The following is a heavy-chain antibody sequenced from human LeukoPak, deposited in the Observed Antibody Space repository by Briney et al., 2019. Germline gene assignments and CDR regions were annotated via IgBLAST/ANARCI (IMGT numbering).Heavy chain of an antibody. D-gene: IGHD3-22*01. CDR1: GGSISSSSYY. V-gene: IGHV4-39*07. J-gene: IGHJ4*02. CDR3: AREMYDSGGYRVSYFDY. Sequence: SETLSLTCTVPGGSISSSSYYWGWIRQPPGKGLEWIGSIFYSGSTYYNPSLKSRVTMSVDTSKNQFSLKLSSVTAADTAVYYCAREMYDSGGYRVSYFDYWGQGILVTVSS. CDR2: IFYSGST.